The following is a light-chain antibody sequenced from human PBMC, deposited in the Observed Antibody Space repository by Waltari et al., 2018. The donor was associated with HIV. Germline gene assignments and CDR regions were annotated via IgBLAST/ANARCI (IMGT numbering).Light chain of an antibody. CDR1: SSDVGSYNL. CDR2: EVS. V-gene: IGLV2-23*02. Sequence: QSALTQPASVSGSPGQSITISCTGTSSDVGSYNLVSWYQQHPGKAPKLMVYEVSKRPSGVSNRYAGSKSGNTASLTISGFQAEDEADYYCCSYADSPPYVFGTGTKVTVL. CDR3: CSYADSPPYV. J-gene: IGLJ1*01.